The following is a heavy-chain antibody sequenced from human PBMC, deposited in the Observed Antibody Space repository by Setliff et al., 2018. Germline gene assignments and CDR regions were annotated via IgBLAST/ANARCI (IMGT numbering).Heavy chain of an antibody. CDR2: IRRNADNRAP. Sequence: HPGGSLRLSCAASGFTFSGSAVHWVRQASGKGLEWVGRIRRNADNRAPIYAASVKGRFTISRDDSKNTAYLQMNSLKIEDTAVYYCSTLTTVTTSPLWGQGTLVTVSS. CDR1: GFTFSGSA. J-gene: IGHJ4*02. CDR3: STLTTVTTSPL. V-gene: IGHV3-73*01. D-gene: IGHD4-17*01.